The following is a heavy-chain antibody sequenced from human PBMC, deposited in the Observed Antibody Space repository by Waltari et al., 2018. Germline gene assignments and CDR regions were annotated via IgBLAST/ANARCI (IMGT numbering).Heavy chain of an antibody. CDR3: ARGTHSYGWACLDY. Sequence: QLQLVPSGAEVKKPGASVKVSCTASGSTFTGSYIHWVRQPPGQGLEWMGWINPNSGGTNYAQKFQGRGTMTRDTSISTAYMELSRLRSDDTAVYYCARGTHSYGWACLDYWGQGTLVTVSS. V-gene: IGHV1-2*02. CDR1: GSTFTGSY. D-gene: IGHD5-18*01. J-gene: IGHJ4*02. CDR2: INPNSGGT.